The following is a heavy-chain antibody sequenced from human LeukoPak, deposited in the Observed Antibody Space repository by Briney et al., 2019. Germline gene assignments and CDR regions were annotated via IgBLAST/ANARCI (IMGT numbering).Heavy chain of an antibody. CDR1: GYTFTGYY. CDR2: INPNSGGT. V-gene: IGHV1-2*02. J-gene: IGHJ4*02. CDR3: ARDSSGYYLQNDY. Sequence: ASVKVSCKASGYTFTGYYMHWVRQAPGQGLEWMGWINPNSGGTNYAQKFQGRVTMTRDTSISTAYMELSRLRSDDTAVYYCARDSSGYYLQNDYWGQGTLVTVST. D-gene: IGHD3-22*01.